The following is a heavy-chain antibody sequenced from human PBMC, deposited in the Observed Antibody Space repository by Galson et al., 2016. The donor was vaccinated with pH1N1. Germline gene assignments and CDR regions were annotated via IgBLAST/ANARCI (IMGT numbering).Heavy chain of an antibody. CDR2: ISGSGRT. CDR3: ARESCGGSCYCYYYYYGMDV. J-gene: IGHJ6*02. V-gene: IGHV4-30-4*01. Sequence: TLSLPCSVSGDSVSSGDYYWSWIRQSPGRGLEWIGCISGSGRTYYNPSLKSRLTISLDTSKNQFSLRLASVTATDTAVYYCARESCGGSCYCYYYYYGMDVWGQGATVIVSS. D-gene: IGHD2-15*01. CDR1: GDSVSSGDYY.